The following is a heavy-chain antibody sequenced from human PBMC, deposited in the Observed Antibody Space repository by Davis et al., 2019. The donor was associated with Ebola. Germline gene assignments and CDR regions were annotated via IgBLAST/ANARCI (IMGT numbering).Heavy chain of an antibody. CDR2: IWYVARDQ. J-gene: IGHJ5*02. V-gene: IGHV3-33*01. CDR1: GFTFSHYG. Sequence: PGGSLRLSCAASGFTFSHYGMHWVRQALGKGPEWVAGIWYVARDQYYADSVKGRFTISRDNTANTLYLQMNSLRAEDTALYCCARDVDTSGHFSWFDPWGQGTLVTVSS. CDR3: ARDVDTSGHFSWFDP. D-gene: IGHD5-12*01.